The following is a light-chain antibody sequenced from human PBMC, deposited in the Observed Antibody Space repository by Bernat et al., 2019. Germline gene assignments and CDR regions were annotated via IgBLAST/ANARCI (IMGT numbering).Light chain of an antibody. CDR1: QGISSS. V-gene: IGKV1-27*01. Sequence: DIQMTQSPSSLSASVGDTVTITCRASQGISSSLAWYQQKPGKVPKLLIYAAFTLQSGVPSRFSGSGSATDFTLTISSLQPEDIATYYCQNYNSAPFAFGQGTKLEI. J-gene: IGKJ2*01. CDR2: AAF. CDR3: QNYNSAPFA.